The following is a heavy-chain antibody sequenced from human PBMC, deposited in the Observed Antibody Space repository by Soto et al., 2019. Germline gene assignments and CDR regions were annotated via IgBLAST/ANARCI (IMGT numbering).Heavy chain of an antibody. J-gene: IGHJ3*02. CDR2: IFHTGTT. Sequence: QVQLQESGPGLVKPSETLSLTCTVSGGSITNYYYSWIRQPPGKGLEWIGYIFHTGTTSSNPSLKSRVTLSVDTSQSQFSLKLNSVTAADTAVYYCTTEAYDNSGSLAFDIWGPGTLVTVS. CDR1: GGSITNYY. V-gene: IGHV4-59*08. D-gene: IGHD3-22*01. CDR3: TTEAYDNSGSLAFDI.